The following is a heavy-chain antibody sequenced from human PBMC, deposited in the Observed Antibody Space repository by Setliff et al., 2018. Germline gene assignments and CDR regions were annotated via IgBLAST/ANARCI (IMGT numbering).Heavy chain of an antibody. CDR2: IYYTGRA. Sequence: PSETLSLTCTVSGGSVSATSYYWGWIRQPPGKGLECIGSIYYTGRAYYNPSLGSRVTISVDTSRNQFYLKVDSVTAADTAVYYCARQYYNYIWGSSDYYYYMDVWAKGTTVTVSS. V-gene: IGHV4-39*01. CDR1: GGSVSATSYY. CDR3: ARQYYNYIWGSSDYYYYMDV. J-gene: IGHJ6*03. D-gene: IGHD3-16*01.